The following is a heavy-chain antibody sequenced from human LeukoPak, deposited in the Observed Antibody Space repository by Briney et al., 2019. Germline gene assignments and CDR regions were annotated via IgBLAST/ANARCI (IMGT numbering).Heavy chain of an antibody. CDR3: AREVLGGATIRPIDY. J-gene: IGHJ4*02. CDR1: GGSISSSSYY. V-gene: IGHV4-39*07. CDR2: IYYSGST. D-gene: IGHD5-12*01. Sequence: SETLSLTCTVSGGSISSSSYYWGWIRQPPGKGLEWIGSIYYSGSTYYNPSLKSRVTISVDTSKNQFSLKLSSVTAADTAVYYCAREVLGGATIRPIDYWGRGTLVTVSS.